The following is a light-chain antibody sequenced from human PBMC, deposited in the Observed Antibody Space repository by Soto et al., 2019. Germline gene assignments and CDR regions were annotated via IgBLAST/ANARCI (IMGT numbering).Light chain of an antibody. J-gene: IGLJ3*02. CDR2: EVS. CDR3: CSYTDTSGRV. Sequence: QSALSQPASVSGSPGQSITISCTGTGSDVGGYNFVSWYQQHPGKAPKLLIYEVSNRPSGVSNRFSGSKFASTAALTISGLQAEDEADYYCCSYTDTSGRVFGGGTKLTVL. CDR1: GSDVGGYNF. V-gene: IGLV2-14*03.